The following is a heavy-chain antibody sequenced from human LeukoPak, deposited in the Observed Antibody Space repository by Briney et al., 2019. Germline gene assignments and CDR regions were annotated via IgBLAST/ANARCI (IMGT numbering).Heavy chain of an antibody. CDR3: ARGEGYSSSSEVRY. J-gene: IGHJ4*02. CDR2: IIPIFGTA. CDR1: GGTSSSYA. V-gene: IGHV1-69*13. D-gene: IGHD6-13*01. Sequence: SVKVSCKASGGTSSSYAISWVRQAPGQGLEWMGGIIPIFGTANYAQKFQGRVTITADESTSTAYMELSSLRSEDTAVYYCARGEGYSSSSEVRYWGQGTLVTVSS.